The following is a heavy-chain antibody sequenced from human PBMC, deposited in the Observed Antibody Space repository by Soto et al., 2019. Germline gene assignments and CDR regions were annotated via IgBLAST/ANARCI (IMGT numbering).Heavy chain of an antibody. J-gene: IGHJ6*02. V-gene: IGHV3-53*01. Sequence: GGSLRLSCAASGFTVSSNYMSWVRQAPGKGLEWVSVIYSGGSTYYADSVKGRFTISRDNSKNTLYLQMNSLRAEDTAVYYCARESAYYDILTGYHYYGMDVWGQGTTVTVSS. D-gene: IGHD3-9*01. CDR1: GFTVSSNY. CDR3: ARESAYYDILTGYHYYGMDV. CDR2: IYSGGST.